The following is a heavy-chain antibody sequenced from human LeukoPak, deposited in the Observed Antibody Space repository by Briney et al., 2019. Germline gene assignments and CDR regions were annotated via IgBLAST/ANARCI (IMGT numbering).Heavy chain of an antibody. D-gene: IGHD4/OR15-4a*01. CDR2: ISDNGGGR. CDR3: AKESGALGAPLYDY. CDR1: GFIFRNYA. Sequence: GGSLRLSCGASGFIFRNYAMSWVRQAAEEGLAWVSGISDNGGGRYYADSVKGRFTISRDNSKNMLYLQMNSLRAEDTAVYYCAKESGALGAPLYDYWGRGILVTASS. J-gene: IGHJ4*02. V-gene: IGHV3-23*01.